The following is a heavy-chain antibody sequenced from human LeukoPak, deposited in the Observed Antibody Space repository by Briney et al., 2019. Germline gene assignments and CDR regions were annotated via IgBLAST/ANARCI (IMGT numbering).Heavy chain of an antibody. CDR2: INHSECT. CDR3: ARGAMAFGY. CDR1: GGSFSGYY. D-gene: IGHD5-18*01. V-gene: IGHV4-34*01. J-gene: IGHJ4*02. Sequence: SETLSLTCAVYGGSFSGYYWSWIRQPPGKGLEWIGEINHSECTNYNPSLKSRVTISVDTSKNQLSLKLSSVTAADTAVYYCARGAMAFGYWGQGTLVTVSS.